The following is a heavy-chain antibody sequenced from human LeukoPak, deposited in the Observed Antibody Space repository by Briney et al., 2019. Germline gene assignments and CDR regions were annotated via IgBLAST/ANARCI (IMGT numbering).Heavy chain of an antibody. CDR1: GYSISSGYY. Sequence: PSETLSLTCTVSGYSISSGYYWGWIRQPPGKGLEWIGSIYHSGSTYYNPSLKSRVTLSVDTSKNHFSLRLTSVTAADTAVYYCVRANVPGYFDSWGQGTLVTVSS. CDR3: VRANVPGYFDS. V-gene: IGHV4-38-2*02. D-gene: IGHD2-8*01. J-gene: IGHJ4*02. CDR2: IYHSGST.